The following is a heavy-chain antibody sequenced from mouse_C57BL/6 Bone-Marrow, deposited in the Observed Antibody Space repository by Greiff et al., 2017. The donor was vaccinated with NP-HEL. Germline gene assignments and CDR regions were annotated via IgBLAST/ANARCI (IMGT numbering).Heavy chain of an antibody. CDR1: GFTFSSYA. CDR3: ARDRGYYGNYFDY. D-gene: IGHD2-1*01. CDR2: ISDGGSYT. J-gene: IGHJ2*01. V-gene: IGHV5-4*01. Sequence: EVMLVESGGGLVKPGGSLKLSCAASGFTFSSYAMSWVRQTPEKRLEWVATISDGGSYTYYPDNVKGRFTISRDNAKNNLYLQMSHLKSEDTAMYYCARDRGYYGNYFDYWGQGTTLTVSS.